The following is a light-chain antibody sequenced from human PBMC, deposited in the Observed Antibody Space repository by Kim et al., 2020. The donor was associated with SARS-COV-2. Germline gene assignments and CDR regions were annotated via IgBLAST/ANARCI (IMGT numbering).Light chain of an antibody. CDR3: SAWDSSLRAWV. V-gene: IGLV10-54*01. CDR2: RNN. Sequence: PTAALTFTGTSNDVANEGATGLQQHQGHPHIDQASRNNNRPSGISERFSASRSGDTASLAITRLQPEDEADYYCSAWDSSLRAWVIGRGTQLTVL. CDR1: SNDVANEG. J-gene: IGLJ3*02.